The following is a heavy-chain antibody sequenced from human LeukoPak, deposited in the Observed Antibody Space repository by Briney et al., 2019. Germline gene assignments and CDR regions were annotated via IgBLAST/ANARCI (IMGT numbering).Heavy chain of an antibody. CDR3: AKALHPYCSSTSCYFGDAFDI. CDR1: GFTFSSYG. D-gene: IGHD2-2*01. CDR2: ISGSGGST. Sequence: PGGSLRLSCAASGFTFSSYGMHWVRQAPGKGLEWVSAISGSGGSTYYADSVKGRFTISRDNSKNTLYLQMNSLRAEDTAVYYCAKALHPYCSSTSCYFGDAFDIWGQGTMVTVSS. V-gene: IGHV3-23*01. J-gene: IGHJ3*02.